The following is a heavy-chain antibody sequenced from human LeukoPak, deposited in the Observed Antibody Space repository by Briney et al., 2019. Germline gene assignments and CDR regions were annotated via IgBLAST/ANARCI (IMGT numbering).Heavy chain of an antibody. V-gene: IGHV4-4*07. Sequence: SETLSLTCIVCVGFISSYYWSWIRQPAGKGLEWIGRIYTSGSTNYNPSLKSRVTMSVDTSKNQFSLKLSSVTAADTAVYYCARGVLLWFGESPQGWFDPWGQGTLVTVPS. CDR2: IYTSGST. D-gene: IGHD3-10*01. J-gene: IGHJ5*02. CDR3: ARGVLLWFGESPQGWFDP. CDR1: VGFISSYY.